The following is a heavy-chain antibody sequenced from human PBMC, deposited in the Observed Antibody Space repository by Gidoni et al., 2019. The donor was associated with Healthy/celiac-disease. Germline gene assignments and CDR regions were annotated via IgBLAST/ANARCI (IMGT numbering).Heavy chain of an antibody. J-gene: IGHJ2*01. V-gene: IGHV3-9*01. CDR3: AKDYPIAAAENWYFDL. CDR1: GFTFDDYA. CDR2: ISWNSGSI. Sequence: EVQLVESGGGLVQPGRSLRLSCAASGFTFDDYAMHWVRQAPGKGLEWVSGISWNSGSIGYADSVKGRFTISRDNAKNSLYLQMNSLRAEDTALYYCAKDYPIAAAENWYFDLWGRGTLVTVSS. D-gene: IGHD6-13*01.